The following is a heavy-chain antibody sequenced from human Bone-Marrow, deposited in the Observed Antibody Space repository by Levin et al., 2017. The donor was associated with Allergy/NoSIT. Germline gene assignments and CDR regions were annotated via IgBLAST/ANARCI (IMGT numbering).Heavy chain of an antibody. V-gene: IGHV3-33*01. CDR2: IWYDGRNK. Sequence: SCAASGFIFSSFGMHWVRQAPGKGLEWVAVIWYDGRNKYYADSVKGRFTISRDNSKNTVILQMNSLRVEDTAVYYCARDGGPGSSYYYGMDVWGQGTTVTVFS. D-gene: IGHD2-15*01. CDR3: ARDGGPGSSYYYGMDV. J-gene: IGHJ6*02. CDR1: GFIFSSFG.